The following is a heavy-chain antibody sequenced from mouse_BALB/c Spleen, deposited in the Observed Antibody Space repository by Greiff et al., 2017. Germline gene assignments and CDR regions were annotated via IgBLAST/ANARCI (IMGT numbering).Heavy chain of an antibody. D-gene: IGHD2-1*01. Sequence: EVKLMESGPGLVKPSQSLSLTCTVTGYSITSDYAWNWIRQFPGNKLEWMGYISYSGSTSYNPSLKSRISITRDTSKNQFFLQLNSVTTEDTATYYCARRGGNYFLYAMDYWGQGTSVTVSS. CDR1: GYSITSDYA. CDR3: ARRGGNYFLYAMDY. J-gene: IGHJ4*01. CDR2: ISYSGST. V-gene: IGHV3-2*02.